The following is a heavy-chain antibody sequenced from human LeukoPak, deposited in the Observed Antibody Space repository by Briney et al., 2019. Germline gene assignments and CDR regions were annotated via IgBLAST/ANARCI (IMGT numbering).Heavy chain of an antibody. J-gene: IGHJ6*04. Sequence: ETEGSLRLSCAAPGFTFSSYEMNWVRQAPGKGLEWVSYISSSGSTIYYADSVKGRFTISRDNAKNSLYLQMNSLRAEDTAVYYCAELGITMIGGVWGKGTTVTISS. CDR2: ISSSGSTI. D-gene: IGHD3-10*02. V-gene: IGHV3-48*03. CDR3: AELGITMIGGV. CDR1: GFTFSSYE.